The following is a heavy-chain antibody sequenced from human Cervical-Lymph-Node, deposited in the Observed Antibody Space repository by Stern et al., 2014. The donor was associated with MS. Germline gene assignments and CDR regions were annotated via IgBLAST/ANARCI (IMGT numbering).Heavy chain of an antibody. V-gene: IGHV4-61*01. Sequence: QLQLQESGPGLVKPSETLSLTCTVSGGSVSSGRYYWSWIRQPPGKGLEWIGYIYYSGSTNYNPSLKSRVTISVDTSKNQFSLKLSSVTAADTAVYYCARDDYGDYYYYYGMDVWGQGTTVTVSS. CDR1: GGSVSSGRYY. J-gene: IGHJ6*02. CDR3: ARDDYGDYYYYYGMDV. CDR2: IYYSGST. D-gene: IGHD4-17*01.